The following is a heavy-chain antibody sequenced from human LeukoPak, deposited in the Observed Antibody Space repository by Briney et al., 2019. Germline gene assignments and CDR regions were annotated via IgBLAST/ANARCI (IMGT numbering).Heavy chain of an antibody. V-gene: IGHV1-18*01. CDR3: AREGWELLRNDAFDI. J-gene: IGHJ3*02. CDR1: GYTFTSYG. D-gene: IGHD1-26*01. Sequence: APVKVSCKASGYTFTSYGISWVRQAPGQGLEWMGWISAYNGNTNYAQKLQGRVTMTTDTSTSTAYMELRSLRSDDTAVYYCAREGWELLRNDAFDIWGQGTMVTVSS. CDR2: ISAYNGNT.